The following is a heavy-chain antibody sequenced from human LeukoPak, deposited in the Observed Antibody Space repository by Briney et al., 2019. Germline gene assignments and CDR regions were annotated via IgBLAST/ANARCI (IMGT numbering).Heavy chain of an antibody. Sequence: GRSLRLSCAASGFTFSSYSMNWVRQAPGKGLEWVSYISSSSSTIYYADSVKGRFTISRDNAKNSLYLQMNSLRAEDTAVYYCARDGYDFWSGYHFDYWGQGTLVTVSS. CDR2: ISSSSSTI. CDR1: GFTFSSYS. CDR3: ARDGYDFWSGYHFDY. V-gene: IGHV3-48*01. J-gene: IGHJ4*02. D-gene: IGHD3-3*01.